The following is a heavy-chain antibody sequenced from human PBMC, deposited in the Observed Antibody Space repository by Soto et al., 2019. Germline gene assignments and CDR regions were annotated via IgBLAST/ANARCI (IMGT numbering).Heavy chain of an antibody. D-gene: IGHD3-22*01. V-gene: IGHV3-74*01. CDR1: GFVFSRSW. CDR3: ARINYYDSSGYYFTAFDM. CDR2: INGDGSTT. Sequence: GGSLRLSCSASGFVFSRSWMHWVRQAPGKGLVWVSRINGDGSTTTYADFVKGRFTISRDNAKNTVTLQMNSLRAEDTAVYYCARINYYDSSGYYFTAFDMWGQGTMVTVSS. J-gene: IGHJ3*02.